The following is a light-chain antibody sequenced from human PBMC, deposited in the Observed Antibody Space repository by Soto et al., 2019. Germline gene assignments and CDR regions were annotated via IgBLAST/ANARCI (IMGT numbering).Light chain of an antibody. CDR1: SSDVGNYNL. CDR3: CSYAGDSYV. CDR2: DVS. J-gene: IGLJ1*01. Sequence: QSVLTQPASVSGSPGQSTTISCTGTSSDVGNYNLVSWYQQHPGKAPKLMIYDVSKRPSGVSNRFSGSKSGNTASLTISGLQADDEADYYCCSYAGDSYVFGTGTKVTVL. V-gene: IGLV2-23*02.